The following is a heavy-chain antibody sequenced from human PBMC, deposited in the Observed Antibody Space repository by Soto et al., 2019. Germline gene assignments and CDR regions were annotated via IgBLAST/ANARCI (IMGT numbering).Heavy chain of an antibody. V-gene: IGHV4-61*01. D-gene: IGHD3-10*01. Sequence: SETLSLTCTVSGGSISSSSYYWSWIRQPPGKGLEWIGYIYYSGSTNYNPSLKSRVTISVDTSKNQFSLKLSSVTAADTAVYYCARGMGSGSYYNEYYYYYMDVWAKGPRSPSP. CDR3: ARGMGSGSYYNEYYYYYMDV. CDR1: GGSISSSSYY. J-gene: IGHJ6*03. CDR2: IYYSGST.